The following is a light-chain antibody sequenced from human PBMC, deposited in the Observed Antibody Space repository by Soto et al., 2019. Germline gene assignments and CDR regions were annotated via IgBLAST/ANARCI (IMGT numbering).Light chain of an antibody. V-gene: IGLV4-69*01. CDR3: QTWGTGIQV. Sequence: QLVVTQSPSASASLGASVNLTCTLSSGHSSDAIAWHQQQPEKGPRFLMKLNSDGSHTKGDGIPGRFSGSSSGAERYLTISSLQSEDEADYYCQTWGTGIQVFGGGTKLTVL. J-gene: IGLJ2*01. CDR1: SGHSSDA. CDR2: LNSDGSH.